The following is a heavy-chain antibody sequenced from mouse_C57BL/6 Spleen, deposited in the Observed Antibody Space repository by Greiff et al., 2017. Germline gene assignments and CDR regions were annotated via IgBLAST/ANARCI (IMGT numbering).Heavy chain of an antibody. V-gene: IGHV5-6*01. CDR1: GFTFSSYG. D-gene: IGHD1-1*01. CDR3: ARPLGSSYGYFDV. J-gene: IGHJ1*03. Sequence: EVKLVESGGDLVKPGGSLKLSCAASGFTFSSYGMSWVRQTPDKRLEWVATISSGGSYTYYPDSVKGRFTISRDNAKNTLYLQMSSLKSEDTAMYYCARPLGSSYGYFDVWGTGTTVTVSS. CDR2: ISSGGSYT.